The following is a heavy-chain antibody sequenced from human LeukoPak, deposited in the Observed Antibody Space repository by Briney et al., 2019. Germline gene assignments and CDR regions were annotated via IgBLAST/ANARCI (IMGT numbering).Heavy chain of an antibody. D-gene: IGHD3-10*01. CDR2: INSNGGST. Sequence: PGGSLRLSCSASGFTFSSYAMHWVRQAPGKGLEYVSAINSNGGSTYYADSVKGRFTISRDNSKNTLYLQMSSRRAEDTAVYYCVKFPPRVYWGQGTLVTVSS. V-gene: IGHV3-64D*09. J-gene: IGHJ4*02. CDR1: GFTFSSYA. CDR3: VKFPPRVY.